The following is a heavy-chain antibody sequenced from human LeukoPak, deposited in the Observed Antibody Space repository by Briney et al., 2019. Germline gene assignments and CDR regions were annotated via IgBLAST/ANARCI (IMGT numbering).Heavy chain of an antibody. D-gene: IGHD5-24*01. CDR3: ARGLLDGYTHPAAFDI. Sequence: SETLSLTCTVSGGSISSYYWSWIRQPPGKGLEWIGYIYYSGSTNYNPSLKSRVTISVDTSKNQFSLKLSSVTAADTVVYYCARGLLDGYTHPAAFDIWGQGTMVTVSS. CDR2: IYYSGST. CDR1: GGSISSYY. V-gene: IGHV4-59*01. J-gene: IGHJ3*02.